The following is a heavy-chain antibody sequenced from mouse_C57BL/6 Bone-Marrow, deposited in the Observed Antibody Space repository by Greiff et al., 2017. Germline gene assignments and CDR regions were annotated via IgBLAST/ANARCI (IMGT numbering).Heavy chain of an antibody. D-gene: IGHD1-1*01. CDR1: GYTFTSYG. CDR2: IYPRSGNT. Sequence: VQLVESGAELARPGASVKLSCKASGYTFTSYGISWVKQRTGQGLEWIGEIYPRSGNTYYNEKFKGKATLTADKSSSTAYMELRSLTSEDSAVYFCARSFITTVVAPYDAMDYWGQGTSVTVSS. V-gene: IGHV1-81*01. J-gene: IGHJ4*01. CDR3: ARSFITTVVAPYDAMDY.